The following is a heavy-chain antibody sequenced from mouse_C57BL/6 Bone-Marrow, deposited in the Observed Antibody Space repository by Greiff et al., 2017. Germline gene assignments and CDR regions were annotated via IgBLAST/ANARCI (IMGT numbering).Heavy chain of an antibody. V-gene: IGHV1-5*01. D-gene: IGHD1-1*01. J-gene: IGHJ4*01. CDR3: TRFPYYYGSSNYAMDY. CDR1: GYTFTSYW. Sequence: VQLQQSGTVLARPGASVKMSCKTSGYTFTSYWMHWVKQRPGQGLEWIGAIYPGNSDTSYNQKFKGKAKLTAVTSASTAYMELSSLTNEDSAVYYCTRFPYYYGSSNYAMDYWGQGTSVTVSS. CDR2: IYPGNSDT.